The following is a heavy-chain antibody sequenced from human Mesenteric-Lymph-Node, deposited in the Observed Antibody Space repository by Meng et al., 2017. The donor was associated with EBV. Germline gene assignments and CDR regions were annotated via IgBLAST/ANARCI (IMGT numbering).Heavy chain of an antibody. CDR2: IYWDDDK. CDR1: GFSLSTSGVG. J-gene: IGHJ1*01. D-gene: IGHD2-15*01. V-gene: IGHV2-5*02. Sequence: QITLQESGLTLVKPTQTLRLTCTFSGFSLSTSGVGVGWIRQPPGKALEWLALIYWDDDKRYSPSLKRRLTITKDTSKNQVVLTMTNMDPVDTATYYCTHRGGDIFQNWGQGTLVTVSS. CDR3: THRGGDIFQN.